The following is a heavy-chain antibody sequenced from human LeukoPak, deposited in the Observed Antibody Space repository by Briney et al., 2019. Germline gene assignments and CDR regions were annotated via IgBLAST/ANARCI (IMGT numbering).Heavy chain of an antibody. CDR1: GFTFSSYE. CDR2: ISSSSSTI. Sequence: GGFLRLSCAASGFTFSSYELYWVRQAPGKGLEWISYISSSSSTIKYADSVRGRFTISRADARESLFLQMNSLRAEDTAIYYCGASRQYVGAFDIWGQGTLVTVSS. J-gene: IGHJ3*02. CDR3: GASRQYVGAFDI. D-gene: IGHD3-16*01. V-gene: IGHV3-48*03.